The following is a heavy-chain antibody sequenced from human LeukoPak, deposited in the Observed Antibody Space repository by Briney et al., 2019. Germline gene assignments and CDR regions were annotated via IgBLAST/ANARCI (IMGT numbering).Heavy chain of an antibody. D-gene: IGHD6-6*01. CDR3: ARVEYSSSSSWYFET. J-gene: IGHJ2*01. CDR2: IYYSGST. CDR1: GGSISSYY. Sequence: PSETLSLTCTVSGGSISSYYWSWIRQPPGKGLEWIGYIYYSGSTNYNPSLKSRVTISVDTSKNQFSLKLSSVTAADTAVYYCARVEYSSSSSWYFETWGPSTLGTVSS. V-gene: IGHV4-59*12.